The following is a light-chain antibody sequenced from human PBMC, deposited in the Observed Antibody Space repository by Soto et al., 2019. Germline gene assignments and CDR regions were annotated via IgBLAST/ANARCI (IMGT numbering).Light chain of an antibody. CDR1: QNIYSN. V-gene: IGKV3-15*01. CDR2: RAS. J-gene: IGKJ4*01. Sequence: IVMTQSPATLSVSPGERATLSCRASQNIYSNVAWYQQRPGQAPRLLIYRASTRAPGIPARFSGSGSGTEFTLTISSLQSEDFTVYYCQQYDSWPLTFGGGTKVDI. CDR3: QQYDSWPLT.